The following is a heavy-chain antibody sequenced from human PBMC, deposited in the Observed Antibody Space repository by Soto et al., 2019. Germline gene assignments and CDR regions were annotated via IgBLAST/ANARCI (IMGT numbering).Heavy chain of an antibody. J-gene: IGHJ4*02. Sequence: QVQLVQSGAEVKTPGSSVKFSCKASGGTLSTYAFHWVRQAPGQGLEWMGGRIPICGGANYAQRFQGRVTIAADEATSTLCMELSCLRPEESAICFCARGRDWNFNGAVGPFDYWGQGNLVTVSS. CDR3: ARGRDWNFNGAVGPFDY. V-gene: IGHV1-69*01. D-gene: IGHD1-7*01. CDR2: RIPICGGA. CDR1: GGTLSTYA.